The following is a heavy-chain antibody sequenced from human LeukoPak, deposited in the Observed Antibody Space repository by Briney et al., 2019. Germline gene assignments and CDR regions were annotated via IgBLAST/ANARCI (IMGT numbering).Heavy chain of an antibody. CDR1: GFTFSSYA. CDR3: ARDQRAGTFDY. J-gene: IGHJ4*02. D-gene: IGHD1-1*01. V-gene: IGHV3-33*08. Sequence: GGSLRLSCAASGFTFSSYAMSWVRQAPGKGLEWVAVIWYDGSNKYYADSVKGRFTISRDNSKNTLYLQMNSLRAEDTAVYYCARDQRAGTFDYWGQGTLVTVSS. CDR2: IWYDGSNK.